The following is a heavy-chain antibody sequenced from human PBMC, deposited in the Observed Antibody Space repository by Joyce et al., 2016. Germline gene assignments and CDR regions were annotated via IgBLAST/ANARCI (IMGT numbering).Heavy chain of an antibody. CDR3: ARQSGPTYNWFDP. Sequence: QVQLQESGPGLMKPSETLSLTCTVSGGAVSNSFWSWIRQPPGKGLEWIGHIYYSGDSASGNYNPPLKSRVTMSADTSKSQFSLRLSFVTAGDTAVYYCARQSGPTYNWFDPWGQGTLVTVSS. CDR1: GGAVSNSF. D-gene: IGHD3-3*01. V-gene: IGHV4-59*02. J-gene: IGHJ5*02. CDR2: IYYSGDSASG.